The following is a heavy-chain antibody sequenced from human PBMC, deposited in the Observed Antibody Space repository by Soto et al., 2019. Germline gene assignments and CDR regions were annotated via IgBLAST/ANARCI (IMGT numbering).Heavy chain of an antibody. V-gene: IGHV1-69*13. CDR2: IIPIFGTA. D-gene: IGHD6-19*01. Sequence: ASVKVSCKASGGTFSSYAISWVRQAPGQGLEWMGGIIPIFGTANYAQKFQGRVTITADESTSTAYMELSSLRSEDTAVYYCARDQQWLVPVLTLDYYYYGMDVWGQGTTVTVSS. J-gene: IGHJ6*02. CDR3: ARDQQWLVPVLTLDYYYYGMDV. CDR1: GGTFSSYA.